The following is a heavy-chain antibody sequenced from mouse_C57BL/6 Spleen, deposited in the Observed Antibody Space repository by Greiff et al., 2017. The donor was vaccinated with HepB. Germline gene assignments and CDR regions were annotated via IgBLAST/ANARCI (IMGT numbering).Heavy chain of an antibody. V-gene: IGHV1-15*01. Sequence: QVQLKASGAELVRPGASVTLSCKASGYTFTDYEMHWVKQTPVHGLEWIGAIDPETGGTAYNQKFKGKAILTADKSSSTAYMELRSLTSEGSAVYYCTRTDYYGSSYVWYFDVWGTGTTVSVSS. CDR3: TRTDYYGSSYVWYFDV. D-gene: IGHD1-1*01. CDR2: IDPETGGT. CDR1: GYTFTDYE. J-gene: IGHJ1*03.